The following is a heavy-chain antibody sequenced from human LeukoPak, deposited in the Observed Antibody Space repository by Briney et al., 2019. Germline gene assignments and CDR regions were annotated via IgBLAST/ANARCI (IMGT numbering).Heavy chain of an antibody. J-gene: IGHJ4*02. D-gene: IGHD6-19*01. V-gene: IGHV1-69*13. Sequence: SVKVSRKASGGTFSSYAISWVRQAPGQGLEWMGGIIPIFGTANYAQKFQGRVTITADESTTTAYMELSSLRSEDTAMYYCARLQEWLAPFDYWGQGTLVTVSS. CDR3: ARLQEWLAPFDY. CDR1: GGTFSSYA. CDR2: IIPIFGTA.